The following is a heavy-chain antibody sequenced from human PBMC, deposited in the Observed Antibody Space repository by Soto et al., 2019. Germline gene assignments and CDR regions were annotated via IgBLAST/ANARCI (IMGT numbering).Heavy chain of an antibody. CDR1: SGSISSSNW. CDR3: ARGGERYCSSTSCPKDDAFDI. D-gene: IGHD2-2*01. J-gene: IGHJ3*02. V-gene: IGHV4-4*02. Sequence: QVQLQESGPGLVKPSGTLSLTCAVSSGSISSSNWWSWVRQPPGKGLEWIGEIYHSGSTNYNPSRKSRVNISVDKSKNQFSLKLSSVTAADTAVYYCARGGERYCSSTSCPKDDAFDIWGQGTMVTVSS. CDR2: IYHSGST.